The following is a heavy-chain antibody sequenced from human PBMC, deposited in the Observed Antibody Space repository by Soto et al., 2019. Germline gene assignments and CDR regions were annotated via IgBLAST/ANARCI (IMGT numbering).Heavy chain of an antibody. V-gene: IGHV4-61*01. CDR1: GGTVRGGSCY. Sequence: SLTLPLTCTVAGGTVRGGSCYWSWIRQPPGKGLEWIGYIYYSGSTNYNPSLKSRVTISVDTSKNQFSLKLSSVTAADTAVYYCARDLVDYDFWSGYSYYYYYGMDVWGQGPTVTVSS. CDR2: IYYSGST. CDR3: ARDLVDYDFWSGYSYYYYYGMDV. J-gene: IGHJ6*02. D-gene: IGHD3-3*01.